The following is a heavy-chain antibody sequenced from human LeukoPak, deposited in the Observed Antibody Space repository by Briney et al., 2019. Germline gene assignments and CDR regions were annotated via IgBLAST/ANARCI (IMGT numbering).Heavy chain of an antibody. CDR3: VRDSYGGSGYGYYFDY. V-gene: IGHV3-72*01. J-gene: IGHJ4*02. CDR1: GFTFSDHY. D-gene: IGHD3-22*01. Sequence: HPGGSLRLSCAASGFTFSDHYVDWVRQAPGKGLEWVGRTRNKVNSYTTEYAASAKGRFTISRDDSKNSLYLQMSSLKTEDTAVYYCVRDSYGGSGYGYYFDYWGQGALVTVSS. CDR2: TRNKVNSYTT.